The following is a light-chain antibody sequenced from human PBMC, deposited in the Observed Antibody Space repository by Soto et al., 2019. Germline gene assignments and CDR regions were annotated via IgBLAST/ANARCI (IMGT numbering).Light chain of an antibody. V-gene: IGKV1-33*01. CDR2: DAS. Sequence: DIQMTQSPSSLSASVGDRVTITCQASQDISNYLNWYQQKPGKAPKLLIYDASNLETGVPSRFSGSGSGTDFTFTISSLQPEDIATYYCQQYDMGLFTFGPGTKVDIK. CDR3: QQYDMGLFT. CDR1: QDISNY. J-gene: IGKJ3*01.